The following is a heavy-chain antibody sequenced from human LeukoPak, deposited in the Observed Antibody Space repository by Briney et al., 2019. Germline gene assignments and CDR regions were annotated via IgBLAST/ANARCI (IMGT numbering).Heavy chain of an antibody. D-gene: IGHD3-16*02. Sequence: SETLSLTCAVSGGSISSSNWWSWVRQPPGKGLEWIGEIYHSGSTNYNPSLKSRVTISVDKSKNQFSLKLSSVTAADTAVYYCARRVSAMITFGGVIVQRPYYFDYWGQGTLVTVSS. CDR3: ARRVSAMITFGGVIVQRPYYFDY. CDR1: GGSISSSNW. CDR2: IYHSGST. J-gene: IGHJ4*02. V-gene: IGHV4-4*02.